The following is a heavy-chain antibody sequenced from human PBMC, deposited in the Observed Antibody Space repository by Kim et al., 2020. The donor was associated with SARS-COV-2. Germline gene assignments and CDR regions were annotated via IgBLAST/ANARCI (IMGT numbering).Heavy chain of an antibody. Sequence: ASVKVSCKASGYTFTSYGISWVRQAPGQGLEWMGWISAYNGNTNYAQKLQGRVTMTTDTSTSTAYMELRSLRSDDTAVYYCARGKLQSHWATGYYYMDVWGKGTTVTVSS. J-gene: IGHJ6*03. CDR1: GYTFTSYG. CDR2: ISAYNGNT. D-gene: IGHD4-4*01. CDR3: ARGKLQSHWATGYYYMDV. V-gene: IGHV1-18*01.